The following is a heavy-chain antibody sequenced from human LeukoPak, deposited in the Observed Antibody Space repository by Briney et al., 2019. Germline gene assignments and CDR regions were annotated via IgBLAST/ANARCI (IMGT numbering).Heavy chain of an antibody. CDR1: GFTFNNYG. CDR3: AELGITMIGGV. CDR2: ISCDSSYI. V-gene: IGHV3-21*06. D-gene: IGHD3-10*02. Sequence: GGSLRLSCAASGFTFNNYGFNWVRQAPGKGLEWVSSISCDSSYIYYADSVKGRFTISIDNAKNSLYLQLNSLRAEDTAVYYCAELGITMIGGVWGKGTTVTISS. J-gene: IGHJ6*04.